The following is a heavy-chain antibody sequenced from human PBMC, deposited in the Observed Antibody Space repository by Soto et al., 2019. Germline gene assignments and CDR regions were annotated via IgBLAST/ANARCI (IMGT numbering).Heavy chain of an antibody. CDR3: ARGPAYIDGWRTFDL. CDR2: TYYNGDT. J-gene: IGHJ4*02. D-gene: IGHD6-19*01. CDR1: DDSFRGAEYY. Sequence: SETLSLTCAVSDDSFRGAEYYWSWIRQPLGKGPEWIGYTYYNGDTKYNPALRSRVTMSEDTSKNQFSLRLSSVTAADTAVYFCARGPAYIDGWRTFDLWGRGILVTVSS. V-gene: IGHV4-61*08.